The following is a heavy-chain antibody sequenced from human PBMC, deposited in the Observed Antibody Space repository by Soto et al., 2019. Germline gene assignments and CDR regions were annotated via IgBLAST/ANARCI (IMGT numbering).Heavy chain of an antibody. J-gene: IGHJ6*03. CDR1: GGSFSGYY. CDR3: ARLVTGTTFYYYYYMDV. V-gene: IGHV4-34*01. Sequence: SETLSLTCAVYGGSFSGYYWSWIRQPPGKGLEWIGEINHSGSTYYNPSLKSRVTISVDTSKNQFSLRLSSVTAADTAVYYCARLVTGTTFYYYYYMDVWGKGTTVTVSS. CDR2: INHSGST. D-gene: IGHD1-20*01.